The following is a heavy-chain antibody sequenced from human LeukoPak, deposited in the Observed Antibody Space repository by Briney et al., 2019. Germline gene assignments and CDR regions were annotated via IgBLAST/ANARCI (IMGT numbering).Heavy chain of an antibody. J-gene: IGHJ4*02. CDR3: ATGNQWLAFDS. CDR1: GFTVSGNY. Sequence: GGSLRLSCAASGFTVSGNYISWVRQAPGKGLDWVSVIYSGDNTNYADSVKGRFTISRDYSKNTLYLQMSSLRAEDTAVYYCATGNQWLAFDSWGQGTLVTVSS. D-gene: IGHD6-19*01. V-gene: IGHV3-66*01. CDR2: IYSGDNT.